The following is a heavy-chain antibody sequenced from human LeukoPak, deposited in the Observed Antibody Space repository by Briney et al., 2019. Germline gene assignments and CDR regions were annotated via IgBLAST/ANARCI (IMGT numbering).Heavy chain of an antibody. CDR3: AKGDYSSSSWGFDY. CDR1: GFTFSSYA. J-gene: IGHJ4*02. D-gene: IGHD6-6*01. V-gene: IGHV3-23*01. Sequence: GGSLRLSCAASGFTFSSYAMSWVRQAPGKGLEWVSAISGSSGSTYYADSVKGRFTISRDNSKNTLYLQMNSLRAEDTAVYYCAKGDYSSSSWGFDYWGQGTLVTVSS. CDR2: ISGSSGST.